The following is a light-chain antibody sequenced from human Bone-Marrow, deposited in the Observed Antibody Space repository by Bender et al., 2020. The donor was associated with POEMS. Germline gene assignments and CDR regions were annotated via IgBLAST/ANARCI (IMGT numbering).Light chain of an antibody. Sequence: QSVLTQPPSASGTPGQRVNISCSGSSSNIGTNPVNWYQQLPGPAPKLLIYINNQRPSGVPDRFSGSKSGTSASLAISGLQSEDEADYYCAAWEDSLNGWVFGGGTKLTVL. CDR2: INN. CDR1: SSNIGTNP. J-gene: IGLJ3*02. CDR3: AAWEDSLNGWV. V-gene: IGLV1-44*01.